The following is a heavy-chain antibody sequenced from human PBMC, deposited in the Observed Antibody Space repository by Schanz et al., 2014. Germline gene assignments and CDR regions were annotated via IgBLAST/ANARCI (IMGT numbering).Heavy chain of an antibody. CDR2: SRNKPNNYAT. D-gene: IGHD3-10*01. CDR3: ARDGRPPFYGSGEHYY. CDR1: GLIFSTYT. Sequence: EVQLLESGGGLVQPGGSLRLSCTTSGLIFSTYTLNWVRQAPGKGLEWVGHSRNKPNNYATEYAASMKGRFTISRDDSKNTTYLEMNSLRAEDTAVYYCARDGRPPFYGSGEHYYWGQGTLVTVSS. J-gene: IGHJ4*02. V-gene: IGHV3-73*01.